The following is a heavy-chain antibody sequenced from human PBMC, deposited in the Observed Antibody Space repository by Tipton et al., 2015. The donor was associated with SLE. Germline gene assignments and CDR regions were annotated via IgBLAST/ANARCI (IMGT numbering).Heavy chain of an antibody. CDR2: IYYSGST. D-gene: IGHD3-10*01. CDR1: GASMNGYY. J-gene: IGHJ4*02. V-gene: IGHV4-59*12. CDR3: ARGGAITMGQGEVDY. Sequence: TLSLTCFVSGASMNGYYWSWLRHHPGKGLEWVGFIYYSGSTNYNPSLKSRVTISVDRSKNQFSLKLSSVTAADTAVYYCARGGAITMGQGEVDYWGQGTLVTVSS.